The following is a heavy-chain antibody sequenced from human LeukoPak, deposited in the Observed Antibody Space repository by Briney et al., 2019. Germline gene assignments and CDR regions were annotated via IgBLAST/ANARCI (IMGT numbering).Heavy chain of an antibody. D-gene: IGHD5-12*01. CDR3: ARYDGATGASDF. V-gene: IGHV4-4*09. CDR1: GGSISGYY. Sequence: SETLSLTCSVSGGSISGYYWSWIRQPPGTGLDWIGYVYASGSSNYNPSLKSRVTISLDPSKNQFSLRLSAVTAADTALYYCARYDGATGASDFWGQGTLVTVSS. CDR2: VYASGSS. J-gene: IGHJ4*02.